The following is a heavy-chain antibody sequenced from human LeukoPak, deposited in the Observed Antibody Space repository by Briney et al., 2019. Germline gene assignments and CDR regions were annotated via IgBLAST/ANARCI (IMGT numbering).Heavy chain of an antibody. Sequence: GESLKISCKGSGYSFTSYWIGWVRQMPGKGLEWMGIICPGDSDTRYSPSFQGQVTISADKSISTAYLQWSSLKASDTAMYYCARVTGDAPGQSKNWFDPWGQGTLVTVSS. J-gene: IGHJ5*02. D-gene: IGHD7-27*01. CDR3: ARVTGDAPGQSKNWFDP. V-gene: IGHV5-51*01. CDR2: ICPGDSDT. CDR1: GYSFTSYW.